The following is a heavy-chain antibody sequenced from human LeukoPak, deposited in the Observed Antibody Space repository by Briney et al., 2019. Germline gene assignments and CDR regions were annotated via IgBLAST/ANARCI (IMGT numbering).Heavy chain of an antibody. Sequence: GGSLRLSCAASEFTFNTYGMHWVRQAPGKGLEWVALISYDGSKKYCADSVKGRFTISRGNSETTLYLQMNSLRPEDTAVYHCAKGRKQWWTFDVLDMWGQGTVVTVSS. CDR2: ISYDGSKK. J-gene: IGHJ3*02. CDR3: AKGRKQWWTFDVLDM. CDR1: EFTFNTYG. V-gene: IGHV3-30*18. D-gene: IGHD2-8*01.